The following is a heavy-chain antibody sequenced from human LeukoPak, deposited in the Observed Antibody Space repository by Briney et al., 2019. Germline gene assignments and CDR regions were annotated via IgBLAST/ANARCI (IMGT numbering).Heavy chain of an antibody. V-gene: IGHV3-23*01. CDR2: ISGRGGST. Sequence: GGSLRLSCAASGFTFTSYAMSWVRQAPGKGLGWVSAISGRGGSTYYAEAVEGRFTISRYNSKNTLYLQMTSLSVEDTAVYYCARGGGCSSTSCNSWFDPWGQGTLVTVSS. CDR3: ARGGGCSSTSCNSWFDP. D-gene: IGHD2-2*01. J-gene: IGHJ5*02. CDR1: GFTFTSYA.